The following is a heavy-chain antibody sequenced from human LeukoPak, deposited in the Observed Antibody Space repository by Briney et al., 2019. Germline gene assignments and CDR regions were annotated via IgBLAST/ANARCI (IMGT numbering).Heavy chain of an antibody. D-gene: IGHD6-6*01. CDR2: IYYSGST. V-gene: IGHV4-59*01. J-gene: IGHJ4*02. Sequence: PSETLSLTCIVSGGSISSYYWSWIRQPPGKGLEWIGYIYYSGSTNYNPSLKSRVTISVDTSKNQFSLKLSSVTAADTAVYYCASTSRVGYSSSLYYYWGQGTLVTVSS. CDR3: ASTSRVGYSSSLYYY. CDR1: GGSISSYY.